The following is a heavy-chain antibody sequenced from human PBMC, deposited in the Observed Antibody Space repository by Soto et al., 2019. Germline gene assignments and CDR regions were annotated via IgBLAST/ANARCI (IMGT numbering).Heavy chain of an antibody. V-gene: IGHV5-51*01. CDR1: GYSFTSYW. CDR3: AGSIGSGSYPSYYYGMDV. CDR2: IYPGDSDT. Sequence: GKSLKISCKGSGYSFTSYWIGWVRQMPGKGLEWMGIIYPGDSDTRYSPSFQGQVTISADKSISTAYLQWSSLKASDTAMYYCAGSIGSGSYPSYYYGMDVWGQGTTVTVSS. D-gene: IGHD3-10*01. J-gene: IGHJ6*02.